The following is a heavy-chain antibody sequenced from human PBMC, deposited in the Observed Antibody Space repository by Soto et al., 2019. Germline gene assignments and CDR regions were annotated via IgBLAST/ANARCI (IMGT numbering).Heavy chain of an antibody. D-gene: IGHD6-13*01. Sequence: PSETLSLTCAVYGGSFSGYYWSWIRQPPGKGLEWIGEINHSGSTNYNPSLKSRVTISVDTSKNQFSLKLSSVTAADTAVYYCARVPGYSGSWYVHYYYGMDVWGQGTTVTVS. J-gene: IGHJ6*02. CDR3: ARVPGYSGSWYVHYYYGMDV. CDR1: GGSFSGYY. V-gene: IGHV4-34*01. CDR2: INHSGST.